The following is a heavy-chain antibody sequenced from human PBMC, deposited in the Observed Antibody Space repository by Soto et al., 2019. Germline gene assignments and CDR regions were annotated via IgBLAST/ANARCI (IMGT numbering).Heavy chain of an antibody. CDR3: ARELIKDAFDI. CDR1: GFTFSSYE. Sequence: LRLSCAASGFTFSSYEMNWVRQAPGKGLEWVSYISSSGSTIYYVDSVKGRFTISRDNAKNSLYLQMNSLRAEDTAVYYCARELIKDAFDIWGQRTMVTVSS. CDR2: ISSSGSTI. V-gene: IGHV3-48*03. J-gene: IGHJ3*02. D-gene: IGHD3-16*01.